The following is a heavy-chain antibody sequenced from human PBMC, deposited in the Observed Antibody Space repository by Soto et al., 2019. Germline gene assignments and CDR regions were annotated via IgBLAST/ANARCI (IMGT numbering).Heavy chain of an antibody. J-gene: IGHJ6*02. CDR2: ISTATGYT. V-gene: IGHV1-3*04. CDR1: GYSFTRSD. CDR3: ARVGMDV. Sequence: ASVKVSCKASGYSFTRSDMHWVRQAPGQRPEWMGWISTATGYTKYSENFQGRFTITRDTSASTAYMELSRLRSEDTAVYYCARVGMDVWGQGTTVTVSS. D-gene: IGHD3-16*01.